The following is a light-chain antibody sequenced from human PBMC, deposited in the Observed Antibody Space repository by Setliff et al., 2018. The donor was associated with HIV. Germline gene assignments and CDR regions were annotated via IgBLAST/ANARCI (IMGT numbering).Light chain of an antibody. CDR2: DVT. CDR3: SSRIVSSALHV. Sequence: QSALTQPASVSGSPGQSITISCIGTSSDVGGYDFVSWYQQRPGKAPKLIIFDVTERPSGVSNRFSGSKSGNTASLTISGLQAEDEADYYCSSRIVSSALHVFGTGTKVTVL. CDR1: SSDVGGYDF. V-gene: IGLV2-14*03. J-gene: IGLJ1*01.